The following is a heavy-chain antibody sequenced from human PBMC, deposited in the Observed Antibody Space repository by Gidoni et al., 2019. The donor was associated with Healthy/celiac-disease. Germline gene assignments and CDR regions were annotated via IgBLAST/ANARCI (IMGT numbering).Heavy chain of an antibody. Sequence: QVQLVQSGAEVKKPGASVKVSCKASGYTFTSYYMHWVRQAPGQGLEWMGIINPSGGSTSYAQKFQGRVTMTRDTSTSTVYMELSSLRSEDTAVYYCARDNRDGYTGEGFQHWGQGTLVTVSS. D-gene: IGHD7-27*01. CDR3: ARDNRDGYTGEGFQH. CDR1: GYTFTSYY. J-gene: IGHJ1*01. V-gene: IGHV1-46*01. CDR2: INPSGGST.